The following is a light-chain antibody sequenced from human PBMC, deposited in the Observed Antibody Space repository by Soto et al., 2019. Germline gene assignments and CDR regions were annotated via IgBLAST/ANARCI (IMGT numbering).Light chain of an antibody. V-gene: IGLV2-23*01. CDR3: CSYAGSSTWV. CDR1: SSDVGSYNL. Sequence: QSALTQPASVSGSPGQSITITCTGTSSDVGSYNLVSWYQQHPGKAPKVMIYEGSKRPSGISNRFSGSKSGNTASLTISGLQAEDEADYYCCSYAGSSTWVFGGGT. CDR2: EGS. J-gene: IGLJ3*02.